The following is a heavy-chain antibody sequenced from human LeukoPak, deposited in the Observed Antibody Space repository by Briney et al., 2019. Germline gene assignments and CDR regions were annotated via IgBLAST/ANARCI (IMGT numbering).Heavy chain of an antibody. CDR3: ARDLPPVTTWAGAFDI. V-gene: IGHV4-38-2*02. CDR2: IYNSGST. D-gene: IGHD4-17*01. CDR1: GYSISSGYY. J-gene: IGHJ3*02. Sequence: SETLSLTCTVSGYSISSGYYWGWIRQAPGKGLEWIGSIYNSGSTYYNPSLKSRVTISVDTSKNQFSLKLSSVTAADTAVYYCARDLPPVTTWAGAFDIWGQGTMVTVSS.